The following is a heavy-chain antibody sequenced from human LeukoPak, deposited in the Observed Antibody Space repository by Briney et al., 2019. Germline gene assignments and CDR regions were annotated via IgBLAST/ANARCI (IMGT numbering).Heavy chain of an antibody. D-gene: IGHD2-2*01. CDR3: AREQYQLLLSPSDYYYYGMDV. Sequence: GASVKVSCKASGGTFSSYAISWVRQAPGQGLEWMGRIIPIFGIANYAQKFQGRVTITADKSTSTAYMELSSLRPEDTAVYYCAREQYQLLLSPSDYYYYGMDVWGQGTTVTVSS. CDR2: IIPIFGIA. J-gene: IGHJ6*02. CDR1: GGTFSSYA. V-gene: IGHV1-69*04.